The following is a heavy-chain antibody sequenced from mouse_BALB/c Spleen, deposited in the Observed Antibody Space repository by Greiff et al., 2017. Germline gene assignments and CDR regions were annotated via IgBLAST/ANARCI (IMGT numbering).Heavy chain of an antibody. D-gene: IGHD3-1*01. Sequence: QVQLQQSGAELVRTGTSVKVSCKASGYAFTNYLIEWVKQRPGQGLEWIGVINPGSGGTNYNEKFKGKATLTADKSSSTAYMQLSSLTSDDSAVYFCARGARAKAMDYWGQGTSVTVSS. CDR3: ARGARAKAMDY. CDR2: INPGSGGT. J-gene: IGHJ4*01. CDR1: GYAFTNYL. V-gene: IGHV1-54*03.